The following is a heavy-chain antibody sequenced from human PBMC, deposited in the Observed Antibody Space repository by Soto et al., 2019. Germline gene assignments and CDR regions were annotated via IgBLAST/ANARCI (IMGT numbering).Heavy chain of an antibody. V-gene: IGHV4-59*01. Sequence: SVTMSVTCPVAGGNIISYYWSWIRKTPGKGLEYIGYFYYSGSTNYNPSLKSRVTISVDTSQNQFSLKLSSVTAADTAVYYCARGGGSSWYSNFDYWGQGTLVTVSS. D-gene: IGHD6-13*01. J-gene: IGHJ4*02. CDR1: GGNIISYY. CDR3: ARGGGSSWYSNFDY. CDR2: FYYSGST.